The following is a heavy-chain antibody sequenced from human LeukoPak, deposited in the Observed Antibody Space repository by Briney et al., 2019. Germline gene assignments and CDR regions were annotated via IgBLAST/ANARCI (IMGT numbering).Heavy chain of an antibody. CDR1: GYTFTVYY. CDR2: LNPNSGGT. V-gene: IGHV1-2*02. CDR3: ERGVVAARFSVAFDI. D-gene: IGHD2-15*01. Sequence: ASVKLSCKSSGYTFTVYYMHWVRHTPGQGLEWMGCLNPNSGGTNYTQKFQGRVSMTRDTSITTAYMELRRVRSDDTAVYYCERGVVAARFSVAFDIWGQGTMVTVSS. J-gene: IGHJ3*02.